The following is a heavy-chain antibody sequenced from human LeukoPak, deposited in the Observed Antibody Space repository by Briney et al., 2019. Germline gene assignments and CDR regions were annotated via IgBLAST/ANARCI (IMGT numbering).Heavy chain of an antibody. CDR2: ISGSGDTT. Sequence: PGGSLRLSCAASGFTFSSYAMGWVRQAPGKGLEWVSAISGSGDTTYYADSVKGRFTISRDNSKNTLSPQMHSLRAEDTAVYYCAKRPSSYGSSAPNWFDPWGQGTLVTVSS. D-gene: IGHD3-16*02. CDR3: AKRPSSYGSSAPNWFDP. V-gene: IGHV3-23*01. CDR1: GFTFSSYA. J-gene: IGHJ5*02.